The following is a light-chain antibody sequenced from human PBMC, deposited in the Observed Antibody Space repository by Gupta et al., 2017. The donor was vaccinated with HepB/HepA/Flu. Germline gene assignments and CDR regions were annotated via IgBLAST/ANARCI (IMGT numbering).Light chain of an antibody. J-gene: IGKJ4*01. CDR2: GAS. CDR3: QQEGSSPLT. CDR1: QNVSSSY. V-gene: IGKV3-20*01. Sequence: ELVLTQSPGTLSLSPGERASVSCRASQNVSSSYLAWYQQKPGQAPRLLIYGASSRATGIPDRFSGSASGTDFTLTIIILEPEDFAVYYCQQEGSSPLTFSGGTKVEIK.